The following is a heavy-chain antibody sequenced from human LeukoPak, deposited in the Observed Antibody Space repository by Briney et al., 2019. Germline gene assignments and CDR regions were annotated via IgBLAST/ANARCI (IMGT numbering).Heavy chain of an antibody. CDR2: IRSKAYGGTT. J-gene: IGHJ1*01. V-gene: IGHV3-49*04. D-gene: IGHD4-23*01. CDR3: TFDYGGNTGYFQH. CDR1: GFTFGNYA. Sequence: GGSLSLSCTASGFTFGNYAMSWVRQAPGKGLEWVGFIRSKAYGGTTKYAASVKGRFTISRDDSKSIAYLQMNSLKTEDTAVYYCTFDYGGNTGYFQHWGQGTLVTVSS.